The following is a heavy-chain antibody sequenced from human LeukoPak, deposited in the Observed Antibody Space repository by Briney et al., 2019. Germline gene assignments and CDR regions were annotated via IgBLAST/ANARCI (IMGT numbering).Heavy chain of an antibody. CDR2: IYTSGST. Sequence: SETLSLTCTVSGGSISSYYWSWIRQPAGKGLEWIGRIYTSGSTNYNPSLKSRVTMSVDTPKNQFSLKLSSVTAADTAVYYCARESGTSSSNWFDPWGQGTLVTASS. V-gene: IGHV4-4*07. CDR3: ARESGTSSSNWFDP. D-gene: IGHD2-2*01. J-gene: IGHJ5*02. CDR1: GGSISSYY.